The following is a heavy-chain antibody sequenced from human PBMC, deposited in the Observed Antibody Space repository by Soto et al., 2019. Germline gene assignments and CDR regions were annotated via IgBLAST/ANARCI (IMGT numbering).Heavy chain of an antibody. CDR3: ARSLNNWNYDYFDY. D-gene: IGHD1-7*01. J-gene: IGHJ4*02. CDR1: GGAFSGYY. Sequence: SETLSLTCAVYGGAFSGYYWSWIRQPPGKGLEWIGEINHSGSTNYNPSLKSRVTIPVDTSKNQFSLKLSSVTAADTAVYYCARSLNNWNYDYFDYWGQGTLVNVSS. CDR2: INHSGST. V-gene: IGHV4-34*01.